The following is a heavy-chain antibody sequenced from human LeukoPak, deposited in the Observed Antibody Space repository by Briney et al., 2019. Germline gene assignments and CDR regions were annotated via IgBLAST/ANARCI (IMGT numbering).Heavy chain of an antibody. Sequence: GGSLRLSCAAAGFTFRNNWMSWVRQAPGKGLEWVANIKQDGSEKNFVDSVKGRFTISRDNAKNSLYLQMDSLRVEDTAVYYCARGSYSSAWYGRPLDYWGQGTLVTVSS. CDR1: GFTFRNNW. D-gene: IGHD6-19*01. V-gene: IGHV3-7*01. CDR3: ARGSYSSAWYGRPLDY. J-gene: IGHJ4*02. CDR2: IKQDGSEK.